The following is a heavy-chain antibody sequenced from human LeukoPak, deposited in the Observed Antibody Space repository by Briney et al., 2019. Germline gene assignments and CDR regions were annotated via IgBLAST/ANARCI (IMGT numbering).Heavy chain of an antibody. CDR1: GGSISSGGYY. Sequence: SETLSLTCTVSGGSISSGGYYWSWIRQHPGKGLEWIGYIYYSGSTYYNPSLKSRVTTSVDTSKNQFSLKLSSVTAADTAVYYCARFIMITFGGVIVSAPYAFDIWGQGTMVTVSS. D-gene: IGHD3-16*02. J-gene: IGHJ3*02. V-gene: IGHV4-31*03. CDR3: ARFIMITFGGVIVSAPYAFDI. CDR2: IYYSGST.